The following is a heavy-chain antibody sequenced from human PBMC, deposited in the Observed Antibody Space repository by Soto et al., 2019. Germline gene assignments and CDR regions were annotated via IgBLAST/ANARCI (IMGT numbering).Heavy chain of an antibody. CDR2: IWYDGSNK. V-gene: IGHV3-33*01. CDR3: ARSVPAAMGYYGMDV. D-gene: IGHD2-2*01. CDR1: GFTFSSYG. J-gene: IGHJ6*02. Sequence: QVQLVESGGGVVQPGRSLRLSCAASGFTFSSYGMHWVRQAPGKGLEWVAVIWYDGSNKYYADSVKGRFTISRDNSKNTLYLQMNSLRAEETAVYYCARSVPAAMGYYGMDVWGQGTTVTVSS.